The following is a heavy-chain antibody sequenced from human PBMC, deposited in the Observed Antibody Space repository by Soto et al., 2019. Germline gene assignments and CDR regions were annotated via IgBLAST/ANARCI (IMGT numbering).Heavy chain of an antibody. Sequence: SETPSLTCTASPRSISSGTHYWAWIRQPPGKGXVXIAXXYXSXXXFXXXXLKSRVAIERDTSKNQFSLKLRSVTAPDTAVYYCASHEEGPYFEAWREGTLV. CDR2: XYXSXXX. CDR3: ASHEEGPYFEA. V-gene: IGHV4-39*01. CDR1: PRSISSGTHY. J-gene: IGHJ4*02.